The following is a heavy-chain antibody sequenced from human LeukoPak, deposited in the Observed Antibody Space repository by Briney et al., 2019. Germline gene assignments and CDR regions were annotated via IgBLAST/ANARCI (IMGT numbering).Heavy chain of an antibody. D-gene: IGHD3-22*01. CDR1: GFTFSSYE. J-gene: IGHJ4*02. V-gene: IGHV3-48*03. CDR2: ISSSGRSI. Sequence: GGSLRLSCAASGFTFSSYEMNWVRQAPGKGLEWVSYISSSGRSIYNAGSVKGRFPISRDNAKNSLYLQMNSLRAEDTAVYYCARLDSSGFDYWGQGTLVTVSS. CDR3: ARLDSSGFDY.